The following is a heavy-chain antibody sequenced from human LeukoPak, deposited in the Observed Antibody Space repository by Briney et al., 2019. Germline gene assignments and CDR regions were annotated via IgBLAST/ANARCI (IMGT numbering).Heavy chain of an antibody. CDR3: ARLGQQLVLYDY. D-gene: IGHD6-13*01. J-gene: IGHJ4*02. CDR1: GGSFSGYY. V-gene: IGHV4-34*01. Sequence: PSETLSLTCAVYGGSFSGYYWSWIRQPPGKGLEWIGEINHSGSTNYNPSLKSRVTISVDTSKNQFSLKLSSVTAADTAVYYCARLGQQLVLYDYWGQGTLVTVSS. CDR2: INHSGST.